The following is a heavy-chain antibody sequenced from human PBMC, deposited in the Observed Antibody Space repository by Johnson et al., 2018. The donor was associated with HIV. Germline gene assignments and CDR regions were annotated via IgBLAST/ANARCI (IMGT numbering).Heavy chain of an antibody. CDR2: INSDGSST. J-gene: IGHJ3*02. CDR3: ARDRGRGGYSYGRGDAFDI. V-gene: IGHV3-74*01. Sequence: VQLVESGGGLVQPGGSLRLSCAASGFTFGSYWMHWVRQAPGKGLVWVSRINSDGSSTSYADSVKGRFTISRDNAKNTLYLQMNSLRAEDTAVYYCARDRGRGGYSYGRGDAFDIWGQGTMVTVSS. D-gene: IGHD5-18*01. CDR1: GFTFGSYW.